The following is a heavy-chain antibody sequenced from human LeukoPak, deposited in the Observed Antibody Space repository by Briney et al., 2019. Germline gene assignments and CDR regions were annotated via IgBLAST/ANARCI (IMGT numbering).Heavy chain of an antibody. Sequence: SVKVSCKASGYTFTGYYLHWVRQAPGQGLEGLGRIIPIFGTANYAQKFQGRVTITTDESTSTAYMELSSLRSEDTAVYYCALNLVQSLYHFDYWGQGTLVTVSS. V-gene: IGHV1-69*05. J-gene: IGHJ4*02. CDR1: GYTFTGYY. CDR3: ALNLVQSLYHFDY. D-gene: IGHD6-13*01. CDR2: IIPIFGTA.